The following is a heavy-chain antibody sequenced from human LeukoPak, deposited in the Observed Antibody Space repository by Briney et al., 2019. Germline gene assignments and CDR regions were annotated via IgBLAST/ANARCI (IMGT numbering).Heavy chain of an antibody. CDR3: ARLMPMVRGVITKYYYYYYMDV. Sequence: PSETLSLTCTVSGGSISSTSYYWGWIRQPPGKGLEWIGSIYYSGSTYYNPSLKSRVTISVDTSKNQLSLKLSSVTAADTAVYYCARLMPMVRGVITKYYYYYYMDVWGKGTTVTISS. D-gene: IGHD3-10*01. CDR2: IYYSGST. J-gene: IGHJ6*03. CDR1: GGSISSTSYY. V-gene: IGHV4-39*01.